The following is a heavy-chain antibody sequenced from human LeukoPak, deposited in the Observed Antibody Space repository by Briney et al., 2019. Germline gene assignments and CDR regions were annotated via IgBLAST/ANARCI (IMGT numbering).Heavy chain of an antibody. CDR1: GFTVSNNY. Sequence: PGGSLRLSCAASGFTVSNNYMSWVRQAPGKGLEWVSVIYTGVSTYYADSVKGRFTISRDNSKNTLYLQMNSLRAEDTAVYYCAKEVYGDQDFDYWGQGTLVTVSS. CDR2: IYTGVST. D-gene: IGHD4-17*01. CDR3: AKEVYGDQDFDY. V-gene: IGHV3-53*01. J-gene: IGHJ4*02.